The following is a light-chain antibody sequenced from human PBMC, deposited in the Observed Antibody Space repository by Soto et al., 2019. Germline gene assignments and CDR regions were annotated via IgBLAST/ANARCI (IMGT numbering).Light chain of an antibody. CDR2: EVT. V-gene: IGLV2-8*01. CDR1: SSDVGGYNY. CDR3: SSFAGGGNPVL. Sequence: QSALTQPPSASGSLGQSVTISCTGTSSDVGGYNYVSLHQQHPGKAPKLMIYEVTKRPPGVPDRFSGSKSGNTASLTVSGLQAEDEADYYCSSFAGGGNPVLLGGGTKLTVL. J-gene: IGLJ2*01.